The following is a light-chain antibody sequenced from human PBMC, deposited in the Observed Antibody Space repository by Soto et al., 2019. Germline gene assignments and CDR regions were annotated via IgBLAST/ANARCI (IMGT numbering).Light chain of an antibody. CDR2: AAS. CDR3: QKYDSAPLT. CDR1: QDINIY. Sequence: DLQMTQSPSSLSASVGDRVTITCRAGQDINIYLAWYQQKPGKVPKLLISAASTLQSGVPSRFSGSGSGTDFTLTISSLQPEDVATYYCQKYDSAPLTFGGGTKVEIK. J-gene: IGKJ4*01. V-gene: IGKV1-27*01.